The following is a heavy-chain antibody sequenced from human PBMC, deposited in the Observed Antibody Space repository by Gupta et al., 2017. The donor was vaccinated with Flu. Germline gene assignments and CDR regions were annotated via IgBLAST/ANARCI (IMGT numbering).Heavy chain of an antibody. D-gene: IGHD4-11*01. CDR1: GGSISRSSYY. V-gene: IGHV4-39*01. J-gene: IGHJ3*02. CDR3: ARHRPYDYSNYRRDDAFDI. Sequence: QLQLQESGPGLVKPSETLSLTCTVSGGSISRSSYYWGWIRPPPGKGLEWIGSIYYSGSTYYNPSLKSRVTISVDTSKNQFSLKLSSVTAADTAVYYCARHRPYDYSNYRRDDAFDIWGQGTMVTVSS. CDR2: IYYSGST.